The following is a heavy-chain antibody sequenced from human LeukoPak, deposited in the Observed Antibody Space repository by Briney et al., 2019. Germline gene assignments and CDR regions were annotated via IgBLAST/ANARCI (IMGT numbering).Heavy chain of an antibody. D-gene: IGHD6-19*01. CDR3: ARARVVAGYKYNWFDP. Sequence: ASVKVSCKASGYTFTSYYMHWVRPAPGQGLEWMGIINPSGGSTSYAQKFQGRVTMTRDTSTSTVYMELSSLRSEDTAVYYCARARVVAGYKYNWFDPWGQGTLVTVSS. V-gene: IGHV1-46*01. J-gene: IGHJ5*02. CDR1: GYTFTSYY. CDR2: INPSGGST.